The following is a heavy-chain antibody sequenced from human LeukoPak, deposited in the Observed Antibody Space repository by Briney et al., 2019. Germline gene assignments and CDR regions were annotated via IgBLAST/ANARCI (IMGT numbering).Heavy chain of an antibody. J-gene: IGHJ4*02. CDR1: GFTFSSYA. V-gene: IGHV3-23*01. Sequence: GGSLRLSCAASGFTFSSYAMSWVRQAPGKGLEWVSAICGSGGSTYYADSVKGRFTISRDNSKNTLYLQMNSLRAEDTAVYYCAKPHDSSGYYYFDYWGQGTLVTVSS. D-gene: IGHD3-22*01. CDR2: ICGSGGST. CDR3: AKPHDSSGYYYFDY.